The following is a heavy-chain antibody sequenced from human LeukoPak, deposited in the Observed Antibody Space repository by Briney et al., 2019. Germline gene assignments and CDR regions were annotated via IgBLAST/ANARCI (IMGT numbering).Heavy chain of an antibody. V-gene: IGHV3-21*01. Sequence: GGSLRLSCAASGFTFSSYSMNWVRQAPGKGLEWVSSISSSSSYIYYADSVKGRFTISRDNAKNSLYLQTNSLRAEDTAVYYCAREGATVVTKHFDYWGQGTLVTVSS. D-gene: IGHD4-23*01. CDR2: ISSSSSYI. J-gene: IGHJ4*02. CDR3: AREGATVVTKHFDY. CDR1: GFTFSSYS.